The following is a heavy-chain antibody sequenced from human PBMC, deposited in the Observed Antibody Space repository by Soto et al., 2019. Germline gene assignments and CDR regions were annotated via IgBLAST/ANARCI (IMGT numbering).Heavy chain of an antibody. CDR1: GGSISSYY. CDR3: ARGQWVVTPFDI. CDR2: IYYSGST. Sequence: QVQLQESGPGLVKPSETLSLTCTVSGGSISSYYWSWIRQPPGKGLEWIGYIYYSGSTNYNPSLKSRVTISVDTSKNQFSLKLSSVTAADTAVYYCARGQWVVTPFDIWGQGTMVTVSS. J-gene: IGHJ3*02. D-gene: IGHD6-19*01. V-gene: IGHV4-59*01.